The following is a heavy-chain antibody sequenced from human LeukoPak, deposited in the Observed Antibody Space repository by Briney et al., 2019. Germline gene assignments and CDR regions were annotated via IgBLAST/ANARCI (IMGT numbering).Heavy chain of an antibody. J-gene: IGHJ4*02. CDR1: GGTFSSYA. D-gene: IGHD3-22*01. Sequence: SVKVSCKASGGTFSSYAISWVRQAPGQGIEWMGGIIPIFGTANYAQKFQGRVTITTDESTSTAYMELSSLRSEDTAVYYCASETYYYDSSGYFLGYWGQGTLVTVSS. CDR2: IIPIFGTA. CDR3: ASETYYYDSSGYFLGY. V-gene: IGHV1-69*05.